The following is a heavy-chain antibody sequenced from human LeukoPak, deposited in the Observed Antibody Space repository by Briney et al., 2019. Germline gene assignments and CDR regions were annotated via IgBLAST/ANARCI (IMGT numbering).Heavy chain of an antibody. J-gene: IGHJ6*02. CDR3: ARDKYSSCWYVNLRYYYYYGMDV. V-gene: IGHV3-33*01. CDR2: IWYDGSNK. D-gene: IGHD6-19*01. CDR1: GFTFSSYG. Sequence: GGSLRLSCAASGFTFSSYGMHWVRQAPGKGLEWVAVIWYDGSNKYYADSVKGRFTISRDNSKNTLYLQMNSLRAEDTAVYYWARDKYSSCWYVNLRYYYYYGMDVWGQGTTVTVSS.